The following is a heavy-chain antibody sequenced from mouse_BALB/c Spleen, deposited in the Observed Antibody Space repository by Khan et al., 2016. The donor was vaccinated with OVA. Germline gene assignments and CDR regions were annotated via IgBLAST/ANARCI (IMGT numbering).Heavy chain of an antibody. J-gene: IGHJ4*01. CDR2: INYSGSA. CDR1: GYSITSDYA. V-gene: IGHV3-2*02. Sequence: EVQLQESGPGLVKPSQSLSLTCTVTGYSITSDYAWNWIRQFPGNKLVWMGYINYSGSANYNPALKSRISITRDTSKNQFFLQLNSVTTADSATYYCARDGSRYSYAMDYWGQGTSVTISS. CDR3: ARDGSRYSYAMDY. D-gene: IGHD2-3*01.